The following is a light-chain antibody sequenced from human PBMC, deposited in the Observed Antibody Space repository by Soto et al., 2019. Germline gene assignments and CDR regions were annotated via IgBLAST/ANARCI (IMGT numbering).Light chain of an antibody. Sequence: EIVLTQSPGTLSLSPGERATLSCRASQSVSTTFLAWFQQKPGQAPRLLISGASSRATGIPDRFSGSGSGTDFTLTISRLEPEDFAVYYCQQSYNTPYTFGQGTKLEI. CDR1: QSVSTTF. J-gene: IGKJ2*01. CDR2: GAS. CDR3: QQSYNTPYT. V-gene: IGKV3-20*01.